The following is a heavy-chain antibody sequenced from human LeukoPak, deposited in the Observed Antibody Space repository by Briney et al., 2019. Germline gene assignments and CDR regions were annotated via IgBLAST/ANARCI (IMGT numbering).Heavy chain of an antibody. V-gene: IGHV4-39*07. Sequence: SETLSLTCTVSGGSISSSSYYWGWLRQPPGKGLEWLGSIYYSGSTYYNPSLKSRVTISVDTSKNQFSLKLSSVTAADTAVYYCARDGEMATIENYFDYWGQGTLVTVSS. J-gene: IGHJ4*02. CDR2: IYYSGST. CDR1: GGSISSSSYY. CDR3: ARDGEMATIENYFDY. D-gene: IGHD5-24*01.